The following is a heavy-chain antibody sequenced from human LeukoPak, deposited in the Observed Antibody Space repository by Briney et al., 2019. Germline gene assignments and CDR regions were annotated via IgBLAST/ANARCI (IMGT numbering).Heavy chain of an antibody. Sequence: GGSLRLSCAASGFTFSSCGVHWVRQAPGKGLEWVAFIRYDGSNKYYADSVKGRFTISRDNSKNTLYMQMNSLRAEDTAVYYCAKDLALVIIDWGQGTLVTVSS. J-gene: IGHJ4*02. CDR1: GFTFSSCG. CDR2: IRYDGSNK. D-gene: IGHD3-9*01. V-gene: IGHV3-30*02. CDR3: AKDLALVIID.